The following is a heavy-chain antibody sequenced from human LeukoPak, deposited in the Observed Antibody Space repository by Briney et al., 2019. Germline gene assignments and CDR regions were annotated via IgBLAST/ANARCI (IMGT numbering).Heavy chain of an antibody. V-gene: IGHV3-53*01. CDR3: ARDGYGNNYMDV. J-gene: IGHJ6*03. D-gene: IGHD1/OR15-1a*01. CDR1: GFIVSSTF. Sequence: HPGGSLRLSCAASGFIVSSTFMSWVRQAPGKGLEWVSVIYSGGTTYYADSVKGRFTISRDNSKNTLSLQMNNLRVEDTAVYYCARDGYGNNYMDVWGKGTTVTVSS. CDR2: IYSGGTT.